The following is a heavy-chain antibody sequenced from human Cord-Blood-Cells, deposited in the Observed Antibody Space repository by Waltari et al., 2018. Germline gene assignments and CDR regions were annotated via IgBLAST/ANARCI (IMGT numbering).Heavy chain of an antibody. V-gene: IGHV1-2*02. CDR2: INPNSGGT. CDR3: AGGGGTGGNKDAFDI. J-gene: IGHJ3*02. D-gene: IGHD7-27*01. Sequence: SGAEVKKPGASVKVSCKASGYTFTGYYMHWVRQAPGQGLEWMGWINPNSGGTNYAQKFQGRVTMTRDTSISTAYMERSRLGSDDTAVYDCAGGGGTGGNKDAFDIWGQGTMVTVSS. CDR1: GYTFTGYY.